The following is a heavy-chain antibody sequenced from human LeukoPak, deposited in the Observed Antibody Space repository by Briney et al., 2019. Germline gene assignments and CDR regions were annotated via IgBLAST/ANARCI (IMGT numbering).Heavy chain of an antibody. CDR2: INPNSGAT. CDR3: ARDFQGYCRGGSCHWGFDP. Sequence: GASVKVSCKASGYTFAGHYMHWVRQAPGQGLECMGWINPNSGATNYAQKFQGRVTMTRYTSISTAYMELSRLRSDDTAVYCCARDFQGYCRGGSCHWGFDPWGQGTLVTVSS. CDR1: GYTFAGHY. D-gene: IGHD2-15*01. V-gene: IGHV1-2*02. J-gene: IGHJ5*02.